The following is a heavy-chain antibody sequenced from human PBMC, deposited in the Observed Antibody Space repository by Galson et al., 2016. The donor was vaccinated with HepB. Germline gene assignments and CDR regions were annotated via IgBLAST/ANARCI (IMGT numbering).Heavy chain of an antibody. CDR3: AKAYGSGSSLYYYYGMDV. V-gene: IGHV3-48*04. J-gene: IGHJ6*02. Sequence: SLRLSCAASGFTFSGYTMNWVRQAPGKGLEWVSHISSDGTSTQYADSVKDRFTISRDNAKNTLYLQMNSLRAEDTAVYYCAKAYGSGSSLYYYYGMDVWGQGTTVTVSS. D-gene: IGHD3-10*01. CDR2: ISSDGTST. CDR1: GFTFSGYT.